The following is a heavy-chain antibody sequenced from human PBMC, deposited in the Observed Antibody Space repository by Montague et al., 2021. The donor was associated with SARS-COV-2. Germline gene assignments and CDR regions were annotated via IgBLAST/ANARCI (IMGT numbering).Heavy chain of an antibody. Sequence: SETLSLTCTVSGGSISSYYWSWIRQPPGKGLEWIWYIYYSGSTNYNPSLKSRVTISIDTSKNQFSLKLSSVTAADTAVYYCARHALGYFDWLNGGYFDYWGQGTLVTVSS. CDR1: GGSISSYY. D-gene: IGHD3-9*01. J-gene: IGHJ4*02. CDR3: ARHALGYFDWLNGGYFDY. CDR2: IYYSGST. V-gene: IGHV4-59*08.